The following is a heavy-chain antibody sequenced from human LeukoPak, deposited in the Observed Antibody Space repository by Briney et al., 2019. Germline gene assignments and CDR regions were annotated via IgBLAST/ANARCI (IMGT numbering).Heavy chain of an antibody. J-gene: IGHJ4*02. CDR2: ISGSGGST. CDR1: GFTFSSYA. V-gene: IGHV3-23*01. Sequence: SGGSLRLSCAASGFTFSSYAMSWVRQAPGKGLEWVSAISGSGGSTYYADSVKGRFTISRDNSKNTLYLQMNSLRAEDTAVYYCAKDDQWLVEPVGFDYRGQGTLVTVSS. CDR3: AKDDQWLVEPVGFDY. D-gene: IGHD6-19*01.